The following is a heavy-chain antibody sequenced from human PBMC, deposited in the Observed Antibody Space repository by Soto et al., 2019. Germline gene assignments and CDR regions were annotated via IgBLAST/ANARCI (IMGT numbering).Heavy chain of an antibody. CDR3: ARVHDYLLDY. V-gene: IGHV4-30-4*01. Sequence: SETLSLTCTVSGGSISSDDYYWSWIRQPPGKGLEWIGYIYYSGSTYYNPSLKSRVTISVDTSKNQFSLKLSSVTAADTAVYYCARVHDYLLDYWGQGTLVTVSS. CDR2: IYYSGST. J-gene: IGHJ4*02. D-gene: IGHD4-17*01. CDR1: GGSISSDDYY.